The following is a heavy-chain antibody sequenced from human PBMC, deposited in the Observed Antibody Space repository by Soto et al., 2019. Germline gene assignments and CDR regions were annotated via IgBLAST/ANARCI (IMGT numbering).Heavy chain of an antibody. CDR2: IIPIFGTA. V-gene: IGHV1-69*12. CDR3: ARSASPSRGYTDDAFDI. CDR1: GGTFSSYA. D-gene: IGHD3-22*01. J-gene: IGHJ3*02. Sequence: QVQLVQSGAEVKKPGSSVKVSCKASGGTFSSYAISWVRQAPGQGLEWMGGIIPIFGTANYAQKFQGRVTITADEPRTKAYMERSSLRSENTAVYYCARSASPSRGYTDDAFDIWGQGTMVTVSS.